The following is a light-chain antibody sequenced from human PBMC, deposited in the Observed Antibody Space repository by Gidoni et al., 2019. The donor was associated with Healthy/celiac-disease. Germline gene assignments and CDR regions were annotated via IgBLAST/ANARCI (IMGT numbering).Light chain of an antibody. J-gene: IGKJ3*01. V-gene: IGKV4-1*01. CDR1: QSVLYSSNNKNY. Sequence: DIAMTQSPYSLAVSLGERATINCKSSQSVLYSSNNKNYLAWYQQKPGQPPKLLIYWASTRESGVPDRFSGSGSGTDFTLTISSLQAEDVAVYYCQQYYSSPHTFXPXTKVDIK. CDR2: WAS. CDR3: QQYYSSPHT.